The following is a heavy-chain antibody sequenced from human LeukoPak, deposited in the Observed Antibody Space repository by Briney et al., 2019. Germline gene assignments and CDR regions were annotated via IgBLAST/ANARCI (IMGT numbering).Heavy chain of an antibody. D-gene: IGHD4-23*01. CDR1: GFTFNIYA. CDR3: AKAAPSTVVTGGYFDY. Sequence: PGGSLRLSCAASGFTFNIYAMSWVRQAPGKGLEWVSAISGRGDTTYYADSVKGRFTFSRDNSKNTLYLQMNSLRAEDTAVYYCAKAAPSTVVTGGYFDYWGQGTLDTVSS. J-gene: IGHJ4*02. CDR2: ISGRGDTT. V-gene: IGHV3-23*01.